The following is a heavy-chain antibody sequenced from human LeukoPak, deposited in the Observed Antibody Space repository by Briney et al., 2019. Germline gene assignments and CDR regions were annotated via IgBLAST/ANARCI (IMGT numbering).Heavy chain of an antibody. V-gene: IGHV1-2*06. Sequence: ASVKVSCKASGYTFTGYYMHWVRQAPGQGLEWMGRINPNSGGTNYAQKFQGRVTITRDTSISTAYMELSRLKSDDPAVYYCARGQSSWYKTADWFDPWGQGTLVTVSS. D-gene: IGHD6-13*01. CDR2: INPNSGGT. CDR1: GYTFTGYY. CDR3: ARGQSSWYKTADWFDP. J-gene: IGHJ5*02.